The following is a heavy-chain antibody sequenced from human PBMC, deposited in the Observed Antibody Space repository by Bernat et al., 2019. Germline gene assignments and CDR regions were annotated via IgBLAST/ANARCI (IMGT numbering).Heavy chain of an antibody. CDR3: ARLPFTGDRGRGTFDI. Sequence: QLQVQESGPGLVKPSETLSLTCSVSGGSMISTSYYWGWIRQPPGKGLNWIGSISYTGSPYYNPSLESRVIISVDTSKKQFSLTLTSVPAADTAVYYCARLPFTGDRGRGTFDIWGQGTMVTVSS. D-gene: IGHD7-27*01. CDR1: GGSMISTSYY. CDR2: ISYTGSP. V-gene: IGHV4-39*01. J-gene: IGHJ3*02.